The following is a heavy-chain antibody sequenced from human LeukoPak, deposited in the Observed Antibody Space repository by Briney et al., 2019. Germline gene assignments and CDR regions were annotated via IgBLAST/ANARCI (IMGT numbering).Heavy chain of an antibody. V-gene: IGHV3-48*03. CDR2: ISSSGSTI. J-gene: IGHJ4*02. CDR1: GFTFSSYE. Sequence: GGSLRLSCAASGFTFSSYEMNWVRQAPGKGPEWVSYISSSGSTIYYADSVKGRFTISRDNAKNSLYLQMNSLRAEDTAVYYCARRWGYYFDYWGQGTLVTVSS. D-gene: IGHD4-23*01. CDR3: ARRWGYYFDY.